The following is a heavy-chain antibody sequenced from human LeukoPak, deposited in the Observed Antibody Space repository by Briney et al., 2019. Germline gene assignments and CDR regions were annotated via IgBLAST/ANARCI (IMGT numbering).Heavy chain of an antibody. CDR1: GYTFTDYF. V-gene: IGHV1-2*02. J-gene: IGHJ3*02. D-gene: IGHD6-13*01. Sequence: ASVKVSCKASGYTFTDYFRHWIRQAPGQGLEWMGWINPNSGATSYAQKFQGRVTMTRDASINTGNMELTGLRFDDTAVYYCARELSAVGRWGAFDMWGQGTMVTVSS. CDR3: ARELSAVGRWGAFDM. CDR2: INPNSGAT.